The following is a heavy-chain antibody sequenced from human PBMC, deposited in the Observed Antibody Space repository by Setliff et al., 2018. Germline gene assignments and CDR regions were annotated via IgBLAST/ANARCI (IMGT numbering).Heavy chain of an antibody. D-gene: IGHD6-19*01. J-gene: IGHJ6*03. CDR2: IITAFGSA. Sequence: SVKVSCKTSGTTINSHAINWVRQAPGQGLEWRGRIITAFGSAISAQKFQDRFSITADRTTYTAYLELTSLTLEDTAVYYCATSPKKVPGSDYYKYYMDVWGKGTTVTVSS. V-gene: IGHV1-69*06. CDR1: GTTINSHA. CDR3: ATSPKKVPGSDYYKYYMDV.